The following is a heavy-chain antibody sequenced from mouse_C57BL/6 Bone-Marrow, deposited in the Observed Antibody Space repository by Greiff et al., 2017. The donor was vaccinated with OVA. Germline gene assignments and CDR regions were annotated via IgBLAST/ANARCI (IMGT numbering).Heavy chain of an antibody. V-gene: IGHV2-2*01. CDR2: IWSGGST. CDR1: GFSLTSYG. D-gene: IGHD1-1*01. J-gene: IGHJ2*01. CDR3: ARDNYYGSDYFDY. Sequence: QVQLKESGPGLVQPSQSLSITCTVSGFSLTSYGVHWVRQSPGKGLEWLGVIWSGGSTDYNAAFISRLSISKDNSTSQVFFKMNSLQADDTAIYYCARDNYYGSDYFDYWGQGTTLTVSS.